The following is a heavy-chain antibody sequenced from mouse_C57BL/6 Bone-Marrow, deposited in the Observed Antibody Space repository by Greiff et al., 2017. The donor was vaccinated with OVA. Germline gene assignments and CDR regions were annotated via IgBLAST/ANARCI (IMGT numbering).Heavy chain of an antibody. J-gene: IGHJ2*01. D-gene: IGHD1-1*01. CDR1: GYTFTSYW. CDR2: IYPGSGST. V-gene: IGHV1-55*01. CDR3: ARRTYYAGEGY. Sequence: QVQLQQPGAELVKPGASVKMSCKASGYTFTSYWITWVKQRPGQGLEWIGDIYPGSGSTNYTEKFKSKATLTVDTSSSTAYMQLSSLTSEDSAVYYCARRTYYAGEGYWGQGTTLTVSS.